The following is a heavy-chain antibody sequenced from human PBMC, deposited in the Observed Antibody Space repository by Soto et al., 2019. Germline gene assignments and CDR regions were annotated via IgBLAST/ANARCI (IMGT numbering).Heavy chain of an antibody. Sequence: SETLSLTCTVSGGSISSSSYYWGWIRQPPGKGLEWIGSIFYSGSTYYNPSLKSRVTISVDTSKNQFSLKLSSVTAADTAVYYCARHLTYCSAGTCYSDFPYYGMDVWGQGTTVT. CDR1: GGSISSSSYY. J-gene: IGHJ6*02. D-gene: IGHD2-15*01. CDR3: ARHLTYCSAGTCYSDFPYYGMDV. CDR2: IFYSGST. V-gene: IGHV4-39*01.